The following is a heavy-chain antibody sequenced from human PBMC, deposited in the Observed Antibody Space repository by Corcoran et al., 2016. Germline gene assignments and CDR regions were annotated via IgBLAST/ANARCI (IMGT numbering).Heavy chain of an antibody. J-gene: IGHJ4*02. CDR1: GFSLSTSGMC. Sequence: QVTLRESGPALLKPTQTLTLTCTFSGFSLSTSGMCVSWIRQPPGKALEWLALIDWDDDKYYSTSLKTRLTISKDTSKNQVVITMTNMDPVDTAPYYCARSDYYGSGSYYSPFDYWGQGPLVTVSS. CDR3: ARSDYYGSGSYYSPFDY. V-gene: IGHV2-70*01. D-gene: IGHD3-10*01. CDR2: IDWDDDK.